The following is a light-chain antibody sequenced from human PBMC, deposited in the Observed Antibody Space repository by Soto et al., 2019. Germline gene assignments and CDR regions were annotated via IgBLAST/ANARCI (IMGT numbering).Light chain of an antibody. Sequence: EIVLTQSPGTLSLSPGERATLSCWATQSVNSNLAWYQQRPGQAPRLLIYDASKRATGIPDRFSGSGCATDFIPTISNLEPDDFVVYYCQRRSNWPAITFGQGTRLDIK. CDR3: QRRSNWPAIT. J-gene: IGKJ5*01. CDR2: DAS. CDR1: QSVNSN. V-gene: IGKV3-11*01.